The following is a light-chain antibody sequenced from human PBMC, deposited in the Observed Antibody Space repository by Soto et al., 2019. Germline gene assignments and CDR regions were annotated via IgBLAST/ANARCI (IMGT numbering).Light chain of an antibody. J-gene: IGLJ2*01. Sequence: QSALTQPRSVSRSPGQSVTISCTGTSSDVGAYNYVSWYQHHPGKVPKLMIYDVTKRPSGVPDRFSGSKSGNTASLTISGLQAEDEAAYYCCSYAGSYTVIFGGGTKLTVL. V-gene: IGLV2-11*01. CDR1: SSDVGAYNY. CDR3: CSYAGSYTVI. CDR2: DVT.